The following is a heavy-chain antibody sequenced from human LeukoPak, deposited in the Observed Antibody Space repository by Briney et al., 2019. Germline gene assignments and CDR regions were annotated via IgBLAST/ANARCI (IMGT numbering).Heavy chain of an antibody. V-gene: IGHV4-39*07. J-gene: IGHJ3*02. D-gene: IGHD6-19*01. CDR3: ARVPCISSGCIQGGDDAFDI. CDR1: GGSISSSSYY. CDR2: IYYSGST. Sequence: SETLSLTCTVSGGSISSSSYYWGWIRQPPGTGLEWIGSIYYSGSTYYNPSLKSRVTISVDTSKNQFSLKLSSVTAADTAVYYCARVPCISSGCIQGGDDAFDIWGQGTMVTVSS.